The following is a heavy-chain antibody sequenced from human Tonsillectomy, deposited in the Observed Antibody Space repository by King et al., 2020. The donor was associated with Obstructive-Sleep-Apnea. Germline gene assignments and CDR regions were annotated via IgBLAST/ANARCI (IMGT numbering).Heavy chain of an antibody. V-gene: IGHV2-70*04. CDR2: IDWDDDK. D-gene: IGHD3-10*01. J-gene: IGHJ3*02. Sequence: TLKESGPALVKPTQTLTLTCTFSGFSLSTSGMCVSWIRQPPGKALEWLARIDWDDDKFYRRSLKTRLTISKDTSKNQVVLTMTKMDPVDTATYYCARIRGGANNAFDIWGQGTLVTVSS. CDR1: GFSLSTSGMC. CDR3: ARIRGGANNAFDI.